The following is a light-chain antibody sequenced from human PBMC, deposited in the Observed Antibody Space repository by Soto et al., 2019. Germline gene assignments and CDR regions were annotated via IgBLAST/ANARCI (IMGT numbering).Light chain of an antibody. CDR1: PRVSSN. CDR2: GAS. Sequence: ETVLNQPPVTRFVSSGGTAPPFFQPTPRVSSNLAWYQQKPGQAPRLLIDGASTRATGIPARFSGSGSGTEFTLTIGSLQSEDFAVYYCQQYNNWPLLTFGGGTKVDIK. V-gene: IGKV3-15*01. CDR3: QQYNNWPLLT. J-gene: IGKJ4*01.